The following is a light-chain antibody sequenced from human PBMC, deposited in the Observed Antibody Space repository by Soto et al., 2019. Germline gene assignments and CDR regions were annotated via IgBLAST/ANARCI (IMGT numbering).Light chain of an antibody. Sequence: QSALAQPASVSGSPGQSIAISCTGTSSDIGAYDYVSWYQQLPDKPPKLIIYEVSHRPSGVSDRFSGSKSVNTATLTISRLQAEDEADYYCSSYTGSSTRVFGAGTKLTVL. V-gene: IGLV2-14*03. J-gene: IGLJ1*01. CDR2: EVS. CDR1: SSDIGAYDY. CDR3: SSYTGSSTRV.